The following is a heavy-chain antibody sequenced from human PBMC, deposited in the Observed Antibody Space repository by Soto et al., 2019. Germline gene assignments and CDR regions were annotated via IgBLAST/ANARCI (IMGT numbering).Heavy chain of an antibody. CDR1: GYSFTSYW. V-gene: IGHV5-51*01. CDR2: IYPGDSDT. Sequence: PGESLKISCKGSGYSFTSYWIGWVRQMPGKGLEWMGIIYPGDSDTRYSPSFQGQVTISADKSISTAYLQWSSLKASDTAMYYCARLVVVPAAMVGGYYYYMDVWGKGTSVTVS. CDR3: ARLVVVPAAMVGGYYYYMDV. D-gene: IGHD2-2*01. J-gene: IGHJ6*03.